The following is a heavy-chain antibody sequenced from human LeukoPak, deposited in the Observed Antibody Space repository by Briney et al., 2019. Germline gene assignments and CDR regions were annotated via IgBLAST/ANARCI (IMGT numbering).Heavy chain of an antibody. CDR3: ARPYGYCSSTSCLNWFDP. J-gene: IGHJ5*02. CDR1: GYTFTSYG. Sequence: ASVKVSCKASGYTFTSYGISWVRQAPGQGLEWMGWISAYNGNTNYAQKLQGRVTMTTDTSTSTAYMELRSLRSDDTAVYYCARPYGYCSSTSCLNWFDPWGQGTLVTVSS. D-gene: IGHD2-2*01. CDR2: ISAYNGNT. V-gene: IGHV1-18*01.